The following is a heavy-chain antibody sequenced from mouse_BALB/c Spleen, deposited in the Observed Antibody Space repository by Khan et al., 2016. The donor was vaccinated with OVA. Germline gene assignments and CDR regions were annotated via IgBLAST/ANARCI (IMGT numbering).Heavy chain of an antibody. CDR1: GYSITSDYA. D-gene: IGHD1-3*01. V-gene: IGHV3-2*02. CDR2: ISSSGST. J-gene: IGHJ4*01. Sequence: EVQLQESGPGLVKPSQSLSLTCTVTGYSITSDYAWNWIRQFPGNKLEWMGYISSSGSTNYNPVLKSRISITRDTSKNQFFLQLNSVTTEDTATYYCAREGSRYNYAMDYWGQGTSVTVSS. CDR3: AREGSRYNYAMDY.